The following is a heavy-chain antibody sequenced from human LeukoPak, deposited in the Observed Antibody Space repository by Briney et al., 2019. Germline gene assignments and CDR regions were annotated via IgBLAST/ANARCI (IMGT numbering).Heavy chain of an antibody. D-gene: IGHD2-21*02. J-gene: IGHJ3*02. CDR2: IYHSGST. Sequence: SQTLSLTCAVSGGSISSGGYSWSWIRQPPGRGLEWIGYIYHSGSTYYNPSLKSRVTISVDRSKNQFSLKLSSVTAADTAVYYCARGVVTARQAFDIWGQGTMVTVSS. V-gene: IGHV4-30-2*01. CDR3: ARGVVTARQAFDI. CDR1: GGSISSGGYS.